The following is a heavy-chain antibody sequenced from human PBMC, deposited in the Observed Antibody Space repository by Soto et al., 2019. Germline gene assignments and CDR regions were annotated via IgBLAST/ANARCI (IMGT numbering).Heavy chain of an antibody. CDR2: MNPNSGNT. CDR3: ARGVLSGHV. CDR1: GYTFTSYD. J-gene: IGHJ6*02. V-gene: IGHV1-8*01. Sequence: QVQLVQSGAEVKKPGASVKVSCKASGYTFTSYDINWVRQATGQGLVWMGWMNPNSGNTGYAQKFQGRVTMTRNTSISTAYMELSSLSSYVTAIYHCARGVLSGHVWGQGTTVTVSS.